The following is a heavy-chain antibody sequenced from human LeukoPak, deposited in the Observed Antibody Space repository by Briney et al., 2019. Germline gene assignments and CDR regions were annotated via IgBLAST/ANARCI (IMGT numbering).Heavy chain of an antibody. J-gene: IGHJ4*02. V-gene: IGHV3-23*01. D-gene: IGHD6-19*01. CDR3: ARDLGYSSGPNY. Sequence: PGGPLRLSCAASGFTFSSYAMSWVRQAPGKGLEWVSAISGSGGSTYYADSVKGRFTISRDNSKNTLYLQMNSLRAEDTAVYYCARDLGYSSGPNYWGQGTRVTVSS. CDR1: GFTFSSYA. CDR2: ISGSGGST.